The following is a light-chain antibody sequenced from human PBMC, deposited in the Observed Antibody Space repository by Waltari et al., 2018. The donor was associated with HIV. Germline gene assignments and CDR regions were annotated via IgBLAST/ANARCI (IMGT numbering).Light chain of an antibody. CDR2: DDS. V-gene: IGLV3-21*02. Sequence: SYVLTQPPSVSVAPGQTANITCAAGTIGGHLVHWYQQKPGQAPVLVVFDDSDRPSGIPERFSGSKSGNTATLTISRVEAGDEADYYCQVWHSGSDGHVVFGGGTKLTVL. CDR3: QVWHSGSDGHVV. CDR1: TIGGHL. J-gene: IGLJ2*01.